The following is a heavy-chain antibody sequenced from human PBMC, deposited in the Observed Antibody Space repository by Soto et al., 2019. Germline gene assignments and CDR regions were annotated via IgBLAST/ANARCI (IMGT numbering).Heavy chain of an antibody. V-gene: IGHV1-69*01. CDR2: IIPIFGTA. J-gene: IGHJ4*02. CDR1: GGTFSRHA. CDR3: ARGWGYDSNDYYYAY. Sequence: QVQLVQSGAEVRKPGSSVKVSCKASGGTFSRHAIIWVRQAPGQGLEWMGGIIPIFGTANHAQKFQGRVTIIADESTSTVYMELSSLRSEDTAMYYGARGWGYDSNDYYYAYWGQGTLVSVSS. D-gene: IGHD3-22*01.